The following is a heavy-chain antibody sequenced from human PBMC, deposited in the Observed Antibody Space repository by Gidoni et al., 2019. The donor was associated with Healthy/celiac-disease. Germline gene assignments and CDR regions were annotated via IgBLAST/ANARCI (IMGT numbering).Heavy chain of an antibody. CDR2: LYPGDSDT. V-gene: IGHV5-51*01. D-gene: IGHD6-13*01. CDR1: GYSFTSYW. CDR3: ARQPSYSSPPHYGMDV. Sequence: EVQLVQSGAEVNKPGESLKLSCQGSGYSFTSYWIGWVRQMPGKGLEWMGILYPGDSDTRYSPSFQGQVTISADKSISTAYLQWSSLKASDTAMYYCARQPSYSSPPHYGMDVWGQGTTVTVSS. J-gene: IGHJ6*02.